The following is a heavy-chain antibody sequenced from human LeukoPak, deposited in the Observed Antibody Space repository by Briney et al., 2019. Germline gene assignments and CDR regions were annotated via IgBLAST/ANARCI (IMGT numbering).Heavy chain of an antibody. J-gene: IGHJ5*02. CDR3: VGDQVDNVGWLT. Sequence: PGGSLRLSCEVSGFTFNNYAMTWVRQPPGKGLEFVSVINGDGRTTYYADSVKGRFTISRDNSKNTLYLQMNSLRAEDTAVYYCVGDQVDNVGWLTWGQGTRVTVSS. CDR2: INGDGRTT. D-gene: IGHD5-12*01. V-gene: IGHV3-64D*06. CDR1: GFTFNNYA.